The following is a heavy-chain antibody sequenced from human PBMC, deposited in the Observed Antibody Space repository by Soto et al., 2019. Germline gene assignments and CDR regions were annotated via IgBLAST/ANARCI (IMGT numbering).Heavy chain of an antibody. CDR1: GFSFSNHD. CDR3: VRVNADAYDV. CDR2: ITTGGNA. Sequence: GGSLRLSCAASGFSFSNHDMHWVRLPKGKGLEWVSGITTGGNAYFADSVKGRFSISRENAKNSFYLQTSSLRAEDTAMYYCVRVNADAYDVWGQGTMVTVSS. V-gene: IGHV3-13*01. J-gene: IGHJ3*01.